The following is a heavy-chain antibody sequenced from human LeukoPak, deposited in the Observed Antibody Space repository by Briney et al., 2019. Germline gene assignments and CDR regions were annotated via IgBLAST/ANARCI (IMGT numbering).Heavy chain of an antibody. D-gene: IGHD6-19*01. V-gene: IGHV3-23*01. Sequence: GGSLRLSCTASGFTFSNYAMSWVRQAPGKGLEWVSAISGSGGNTYYADSVKGRFTISRDNSKNTLYLQMNSLRAEDTALYYCARDIAVAANYFDYWGQGTLVTVSS. CDR2: ISGSGGNT. CDR1: GFTFSNYA. J-gene: IGHJ4*02. CDR3: ARDIAVAANYFDY.